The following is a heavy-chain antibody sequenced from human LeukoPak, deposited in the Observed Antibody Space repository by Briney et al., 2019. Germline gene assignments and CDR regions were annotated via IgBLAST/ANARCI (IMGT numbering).Heavy chain of an antibody. D-gene: IGHD3-16*01. V-gene: IGHV4-30-4*01. CDR1: GGSISSGDYY. J-gene: IGHJ4*02. CDR3: ARAKDYDYVWGSSYYFDY. Sequence: SETLSLTCTVSGGSISSGDYYWSWIRQPPGKGLEWIGYIYYSGSTYYNPSLKSRVTISVDTSKNQFSLKLCSVTAADTAVYYCARAKDYDYVWGSSYYFDYWGQGTLVTVSS. CDR2: IYYSGST.